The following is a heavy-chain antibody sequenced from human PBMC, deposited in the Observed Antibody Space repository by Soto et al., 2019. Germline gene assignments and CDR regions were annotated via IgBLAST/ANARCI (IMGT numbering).Heavy chain of an antibody. Sequence: SETLSLTCTVSGGSISSYYWSWIRQPPGKGLEWIGYIYYSGSTNYNPSPKSRVTISVDTSKNQFSLKLSSVTAADTAVYYCARVGIQLWLSSDYWGQGTLVTVSS. V-gene: IGHV4-59*01. CDR1: GGSISSYY. CDR2: IYYSGST. J-gene: IGHJ4*02. CDR3: ARVGIQLWLSSDY. D-gene: IGHD5-18*01.